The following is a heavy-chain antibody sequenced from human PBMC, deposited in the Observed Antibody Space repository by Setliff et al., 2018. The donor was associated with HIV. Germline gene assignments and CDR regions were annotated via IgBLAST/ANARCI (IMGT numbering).Heavy chain of an antibody. V-gene: IGHV4-34*01. Sequence: SETLSLTCAVYGGSFSGYFWSWIRQSPGKGLEWIGEINHSGDTYYNPSLKSRVSISIDTSKNQFSLKLTSVTATDTAVYYCVRQGLTMNRGVPAPILYYFDYWGQGILVTVSS. CDR3: VRQGLTMNRGVPAPILYYFDY. CDR1: GGSFSGYF. J-gene: IGHJ4*02. D-gene: IGHD3-10*01. CDR2: INHSGDT.